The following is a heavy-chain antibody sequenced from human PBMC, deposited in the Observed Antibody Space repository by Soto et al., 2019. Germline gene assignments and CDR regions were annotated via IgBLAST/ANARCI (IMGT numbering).Heavy chain of an antibody. J-gene: IGHJ4*02. CDR2: IYSGGTT. D-gene: IGHD2-2*01. Sequence: PGGSLRLSCAASGFTIRNNYMSWVRLPPGKGLEWVSVIYSGGTTMHADSVRGRFTISRDTSKNILYLDMNSLRVEDTATYFCARAAYQTHYFDSWGQGTLVTVSS. CDR1: GFTIRNNY. CDR3: ARAAYQTHYFDS. V-gene: IGHV3-66*01.